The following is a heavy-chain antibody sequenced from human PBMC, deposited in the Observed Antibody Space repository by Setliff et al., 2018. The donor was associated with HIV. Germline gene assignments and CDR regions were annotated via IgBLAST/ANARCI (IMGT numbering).Heavy chain of an antibody. D-gene: IGHD1-1*01. CDR3: TTAGHGSLDFDY. CDR2: IRSKAYSGTT. Sequence: GGSLRLSCAVSGFTLSHAYMSWVRQAPGKGLEWVGFIRSKAYSGTTEYAASVKGRFTISREDSKSIAYLQMNSLKTEDTAVYYCTTAGHGSLDFDYWGQGTRVTVSS. J-gene: IGHJ4*02. CDR1: GFTLSHAY. V-gene: IGHV3-49*04.